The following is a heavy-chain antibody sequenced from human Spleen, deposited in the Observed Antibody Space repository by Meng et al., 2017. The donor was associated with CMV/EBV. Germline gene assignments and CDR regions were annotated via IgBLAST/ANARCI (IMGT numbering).Heavy chain of an antibody. CDR2: IYYSGST. J-gene: IGHJ5*02. D-gene: IGHD2-8*01. CDR1: GGSISSGDYY. CDR3: ARGDNGGWFDP. Sequence: CTVSGGSISSGDYYWSWIRQPPGRGLEWIGYIYYSGSTYYNPSLKSRVTISVDTSKNQFSLKLSSVTAADTAVYYCARGDNGGWFDPWGQGTLVTVSS. V-gene: IGHV4-30-4*08.